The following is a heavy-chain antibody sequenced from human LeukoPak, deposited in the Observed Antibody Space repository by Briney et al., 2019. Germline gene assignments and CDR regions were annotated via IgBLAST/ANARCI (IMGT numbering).Heavy chain of an antibody. J-gene: IGHJ4*02. CDR1: GFTFSSYG. Sequence: PGGSLRLSCAASGFTFSSYGMHWVRQAPGKGLEWVAVIWYDGSNKYYADSVKGRFTISRDNSKNTLYLQMNSLRAEDTAVYYCARDLGGIAAAGNIDYWGQETLVTVSS. CDR2: IWYDGSNK. V-gene: IGHV3-33*01. CDR3: ARDLGGIAAAGNIDY. D-gene: IGHD6-13*01.